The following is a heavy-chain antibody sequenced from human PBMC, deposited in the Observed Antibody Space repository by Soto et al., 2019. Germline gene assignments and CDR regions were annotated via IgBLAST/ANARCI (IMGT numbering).Heavy chain of an antibody. J-gene: IGHJ4*02. V-gene: IGHV3-33*01. Sequence: QVQLVESGGGVVQPGRSLRLSCAASGFTFSSYGMHWVRQAPGKGLEWVAVIWYDGSNKYYADSVKGRFTISRDNSKNTLYLQMNSLRAEDTAVYYCARENGAFDCWGQGTLVTVSS. CDR2: IWYDGSNK. D-gene: IGHD2-8*01. CDR3: ARENGAFDC. CDR1: GFTFSSYG.